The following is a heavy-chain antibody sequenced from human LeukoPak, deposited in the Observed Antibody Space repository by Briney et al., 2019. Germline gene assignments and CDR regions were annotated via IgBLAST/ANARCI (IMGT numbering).Heavy chain of an antibody. D-gene: IGHD2-15*01. CDR3: ARDLEYCSGGSCSALVHGMDV. Sequence: PSQTLSLTCTVSGGSISSGDYYWSWIRQPPGKGLEWIGYIYYSGSTYYNPSLKSRVTISVDTSKNQFSLKLSSVTAADTAVYYCARDLEYCSGGSCSALVHGMDVWGQGTTVTVSS. CDR2: IYYSGST. J-gene: IGHJ6*02. CDR1: GGSISSGDYY. V-gene: IGHV4-30-4*01.